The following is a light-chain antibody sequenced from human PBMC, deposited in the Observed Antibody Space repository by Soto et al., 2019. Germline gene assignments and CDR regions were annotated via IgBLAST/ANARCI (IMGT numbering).Light chain of an antibody. J-gene: IGKJ4*01. V-gene: IGKV3-20*01. CDR3: QKYSRSPSGLT. Sequence: ETVLTQSPGTLSLSPGERATLSCRASESVSSNYLAWYQQKAGQAPRLLIYGASSRAIGIPDRFSGSGSGTGFTLTISRLEPEDFALYYCQKYSRSPSGLTFGGGTKVEIK. CDR2: GAS. CDR1: ESVSSNY.